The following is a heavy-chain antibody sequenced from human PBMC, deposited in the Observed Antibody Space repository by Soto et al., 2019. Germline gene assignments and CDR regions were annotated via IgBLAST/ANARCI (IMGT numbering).Heavy chain of an antibody. D-gene: IGHD3-9*01. J-gene: IGHJ5*02. CDR1: GFAFHNYA. CDR3: AKDPYDSVTGYHNWFAP. V-gene: IGHV3-9*01. CDR2: ISWNSGNI. Sequence: GGSLRLCCAASGFAFHNYAMHWVRQAPGKGLEWVAGISWNSGNIDFGDSVKGRFTISRDNAKNSLYLQMNSLRPEDTAVYYWAKDPYDSVTGYHNWFAPWGQGTLVTVSS.